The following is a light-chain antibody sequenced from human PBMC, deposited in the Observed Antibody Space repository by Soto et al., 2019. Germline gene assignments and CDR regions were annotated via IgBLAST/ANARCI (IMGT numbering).Light chain of an antibody. V-gene: IGKV1-5*03. CDR2: KAS. J-gene: IGKJ1*01. CDR1: QSISMW. CDR3: QQYSSTPWT. Sequence: DIHMTQSPSTLSASVGERVTITCRASQSISMWLAWYQTKPGAAPKLLMYKASSLESGVPSRFSGSGSGTEFTLPINSLQPDDFATYYCQQYSSTPWTFGQGTTVQI.